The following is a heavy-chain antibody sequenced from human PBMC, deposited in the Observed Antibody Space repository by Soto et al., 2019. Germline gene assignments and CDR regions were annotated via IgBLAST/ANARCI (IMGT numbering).Heavy chain of an antibody. Sequence: SETLSLTCAVYGGSFSGYYWSWIRQPPGKGLEWIGYIYYSGSTNYNPSLKSRVTISEDASKNQFSLKLSSVTAADTAVYYCARGKFPFTFDYWGQGTLATVSS. J-gene: IGHJ4*02. D-gene: IGHD3-10*01. CDR1: GGSFSGYY. CDR2: IYYSGST. V-gene: IGHV4-59*01. CDR3: ARGKFPFTFDY.